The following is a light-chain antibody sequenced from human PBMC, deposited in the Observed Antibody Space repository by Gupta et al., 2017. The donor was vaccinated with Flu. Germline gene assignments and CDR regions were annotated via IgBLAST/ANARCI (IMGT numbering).Light chain of an antibody. V-gene: IGKV2-28*01. CDR1: QSLLHSNGYNY. J-gene: IGKJ2*01. CDR3: MQALQTPRT. Sequence: ISCRSSQSLLHSNGYNYLDWYLQKPGQSPQLLIYLGSNRASGVPDRFSGSGSGTDFTLKISRVETEDVGVYYCMQALQTPRTFGQGTKLEIK. CDR2: LGS.